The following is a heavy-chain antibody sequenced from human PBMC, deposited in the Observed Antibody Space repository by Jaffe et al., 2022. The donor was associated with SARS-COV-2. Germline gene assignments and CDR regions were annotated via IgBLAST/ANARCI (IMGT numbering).Heavy chain of an antibody. CDR2: INPNSGGT. V-gene: IGHV1-2*02. J-gene: IGHJ4*02. CDR3: ARDWEVPAAISSFDY. Sequence: QVQLVQSGAEVKKPGASVKVSCKASGYTFTGYYMHWVRQAPGQGLEWMGWINPNSGGTNYAQKFQGRVTMTRDTSISTAYMELSRLRSDDTAVYYCARDWEVPAAISSFDYWGQGTLVTVSS. CDR1: GYTFTGYY. D-gene: IGHD2-2*02.